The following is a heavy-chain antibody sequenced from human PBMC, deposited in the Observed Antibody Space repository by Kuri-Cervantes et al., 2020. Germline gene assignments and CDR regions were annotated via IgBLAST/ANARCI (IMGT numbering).Heavy chain of an antibody. V-gene: IGHV4-59*01. Sequence: GSLRLSCTVSGGSISSNYWSWIRQPPGKGPEWIGYISYSGSTNYNPSLKSRVTISLDTSKNQFSLKLSSVTAADAAVYYCARENYYDDSGYYSFDYWGKGTLVTVSS. CDR3: ARENYYDDSGYYSFDY. CDR1: GGSISSNY. D-gene: IGHD3-22*01. CDR2: ISYSGST. J-gene: IGHJ4*02.